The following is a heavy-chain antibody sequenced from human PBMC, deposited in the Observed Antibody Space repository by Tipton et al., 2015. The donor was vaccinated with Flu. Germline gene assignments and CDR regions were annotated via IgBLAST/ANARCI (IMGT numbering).Heavy chain of an antibody. CDR1: GHTFTSYY. CDR2: ISPSGDIT. CDR3: ATRGFWTGTYFISGMDV. V-gene: IGHV1-46*01. J-gene: IGHJ6*02. Sequence: QLVQSGAEVKKPGASVKVSCKASGHTFTSYYIHWVRQAPGQGLEWMGIISPSGDITSDAQKFQGRVTMTRDTATSTVNLELSSLRSEDTAVYYCATRGFWTGTYFISGMDVWGQGTTVTVSS. D-gene: IGHD3/OR15-3a*01.